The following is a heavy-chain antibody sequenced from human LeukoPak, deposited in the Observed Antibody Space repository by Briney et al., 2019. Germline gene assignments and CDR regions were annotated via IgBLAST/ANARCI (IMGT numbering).Heavy chain of an antibody. CDR3: ARDDGSSWLFDAFDI. J-gene: IGHJ3*02. V-gene: IGHV3-21*01. CDR2: ISSSSSYI. D-gene: IGHD6-13*01. CDR1: GFTFSSYS. Sequence: NPGGSLRLSCAASGFTFSSYSMNWVRQAPGKGLEWVSSISSSSSYIYYADSVKGRFTISRDNAKNSLYLQMNSLRAEDTAVYYCARDDGSSWLFDAFDIWGQGTMVTVSS.